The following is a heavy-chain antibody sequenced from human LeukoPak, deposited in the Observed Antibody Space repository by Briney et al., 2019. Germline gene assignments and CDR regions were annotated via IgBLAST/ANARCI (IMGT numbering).Heavy chain of an antibody. CDR3: ARDRVATISDHSDY. J-gene: IGHJ4*02. D-gene: IGHD5-12*01. V-gene: IGHV3-21*04. CDR2: ISSSSSYI. CDR1: GFTFSSYY. Sequence: GGSLRLSCAASGFTFSSYYMNWVRQAPGKGLEWVSSISSSSSYIYYADSVKGRFTISRDNAKNSLYLQMNSLRAEDTAVYYCARDRVATISDHSDYWGQGTLVTVSS.